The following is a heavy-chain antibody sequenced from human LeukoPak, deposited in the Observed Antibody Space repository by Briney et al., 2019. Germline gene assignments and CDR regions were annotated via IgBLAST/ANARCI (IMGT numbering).Heavy chain of an antibody. J-gene: IGHJ4*02. V-gene: IGHV3-7*03. D-gene: IGHD6-19*01. CDR3: ARLGPASSGWPESFDY. Sequence: GGSLRLSCAASGFTFSTSWMTWVRQAPGKGLEWVANIKQDGSEKYYVDSVKGRFTISRDNAKNSLDLQMNSLRVEDTAVYYCARLGPASSGWPESFDYWGQGTLVTVSS. CDR2: IKQDGSEK. CDR1: GFTFSTSW.